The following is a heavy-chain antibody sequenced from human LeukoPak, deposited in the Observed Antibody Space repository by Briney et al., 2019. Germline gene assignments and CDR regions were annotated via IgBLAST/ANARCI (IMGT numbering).Heavy chain of an antibody. Sequence: PSETPSLTCTVSGGSISSYYWSWIRQPPGKGLEWIGYIYYSGSTNYNPSLKSRVTISVDTSKNQFSLKLSSVTAADTAVYYCARAPSGSWSYYYMDVWGKGTTVTISS. D-gene: IGHD6-13*01. J-gene: IGHJ6*03. CDR1: GGSISSYY. V-gene: IGHV4-59*01. CDR2: IYYSGST. CDR3: ARAPSGSWSYYYMDV.